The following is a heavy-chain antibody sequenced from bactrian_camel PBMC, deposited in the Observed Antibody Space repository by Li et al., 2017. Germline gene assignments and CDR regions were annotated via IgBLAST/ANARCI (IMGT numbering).Heavy chain of an antibody. CDR2: LDSDRRA. Sequence: VQLVESGGGSVQAGGSLTLSCVASGYTYADYCMGWFRQAPGKEREAIAWLDSDRRANYADSVKGRFTISHDNANNTMYLQMNSLKPEDTAIYYCARATLDDGVQRGWWLLDCPIGYEGEGTQVTVS. J-gene: IGHJ7*01. CDR1: GYTYADYC. V-gene: IGHV3S66*01. D-gene: IGHD2*01.